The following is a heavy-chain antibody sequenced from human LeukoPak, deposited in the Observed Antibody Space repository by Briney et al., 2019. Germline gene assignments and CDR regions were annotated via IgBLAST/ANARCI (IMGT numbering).Heavy chain of an antibody. CDR2: IDGSGSTT. V-gene: IGHV3-48*03. CDR1: GFTFNTYE. CDR3: ARARLDSSGRFDY. D-gene: IGHD3-22*01. J-gene: IGHJ4*02. Sequence: GGSLRLSCAASGFTFNTYEINWVRQAPGKGLECLSYIDGSGSTTYYADSVKGRFTLVRDNAKNSVYLQMNSLRAEDTAVYYCARARLDSSGRFDYWGQGTLVTVSS.